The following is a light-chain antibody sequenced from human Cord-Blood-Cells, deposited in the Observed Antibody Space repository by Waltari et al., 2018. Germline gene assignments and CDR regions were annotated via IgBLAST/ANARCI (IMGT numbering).Light chain of an antibody. CDR2: AAS. Sequence: VIWMPQSPPFLSASTGDRVTISCRMRQSISSYLAWYQQKPGKAPELLIYAASTLQSGVPSRFSGSGSGTDFTLTISCLQSEEFATYYCQQYYSFPLTFGGGTKVEIK. J-gene: IGKJ4*01. CDR1: QSISSY. V-gene: IGKV1D-8*01. CDR3: QQYYSFPLT.